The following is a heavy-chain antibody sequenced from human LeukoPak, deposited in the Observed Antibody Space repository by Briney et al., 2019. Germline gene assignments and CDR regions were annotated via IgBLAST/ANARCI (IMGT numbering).Heavy chain of an antibody. CDR2: ISGSGGST. V-gene: IGHV3-23*01. D-gene: IGHD6-19*01. Sequence: GGSLRLSCAASGFTFSSYAMSWVRQAPGKGLEWVSAISGSGGSTYYADSVKGRFTISRDNAKNSLYLQMNSLRAEDTAVYYCARVKYSSGWYYFDYWGQGTLVTVSS. CDR1: GFTFSSYA. J-gene: IGHJ4*02. CDR3: ARVKYSSGWYYFDY.